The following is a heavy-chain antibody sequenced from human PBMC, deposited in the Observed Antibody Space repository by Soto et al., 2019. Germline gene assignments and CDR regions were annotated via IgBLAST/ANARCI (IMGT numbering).Heavy chain of an antibody. CDR2: IYHSGST. CDR1: GGSISSGGYS. J-gene: IGHJ5*02. Sequence: SETLSLTCAVSGGSISSGGYSWSWIRQPPGKGLEWIGYIYHSGSTYYNPSLKSRVTISVDTSKNQFSLKLSSVTAADTAVYYCARENRWRAVLGWFDPWGQGTLVTVSS. D-gene: IGHD2-8*02. V-gene: IGHV4-30-2*01. CDR3: ARENRWRAVLGWFDP.